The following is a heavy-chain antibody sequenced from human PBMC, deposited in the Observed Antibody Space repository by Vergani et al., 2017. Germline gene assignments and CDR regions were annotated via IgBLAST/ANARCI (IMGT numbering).Heavy chain of an antibody. CDR3: ARFRGPDIVGTAFDH. J-gene: IGHJ4*02. V-gene: IGHV4-34*01. D-gene: IGHD5-12*01. Sequence: QVQLPQWGAGLLKPSETLSLTCGFHGGSFSVYYWSWIRQSPGKGLEWIGAINDIGTTNYNPSLRSRVTISVDTSKTQFSLRLNSVTAADTAVYFCARFRGPDIVGTAFDHWAQGTLVTVSS. CDR1: GGSFSVYY. CDR2: INDIGTT.